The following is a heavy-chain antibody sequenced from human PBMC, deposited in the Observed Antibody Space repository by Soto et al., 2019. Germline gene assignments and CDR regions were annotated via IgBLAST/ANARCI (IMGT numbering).Heavy chain of an antibody. D-gene: IGHD1-7*01. V-gene: IGHV3-15*01. J-gene: IGHJ4*02. CDR3: TTVLTGWNSPFFDY. CDR1: GFTFSNAW. Sequence: GGSLRLSCAASGFTFSNAWMSWVRQAPGKGLEWVGRIKSKTDGGTTDYAAPVKGRFTISRDDSKNTLYLQMNSLKTEDTAVYYCTTVLTGWNSPFFDYWGQGTLVTVSS. CDR2: IKSKTDGGTT.